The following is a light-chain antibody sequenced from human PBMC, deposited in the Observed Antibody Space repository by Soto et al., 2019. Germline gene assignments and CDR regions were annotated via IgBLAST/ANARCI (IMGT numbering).Light chain of an antibody. CDR3: QQRSNWPPYT. V-gene: IGKV3-11*01. CDR2: DES. J-gene: IGKJ2*01. Sequence: EIVLTQSPATLSLSPGERATLSCRASQSVSSYLAWYQQKPGQAPTLLIYDESNRATGIPARFSGSGSGTDFTLTISSLEPEDVAVYYCQQRSNWPPYTFGQGTKLEIK. CDR1: QSVSSY.